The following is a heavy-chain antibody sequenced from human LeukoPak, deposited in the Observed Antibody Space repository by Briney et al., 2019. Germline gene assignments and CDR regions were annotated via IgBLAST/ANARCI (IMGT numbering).Heavy chain of an antibody. CDR3: ARKGGWGDFGI. V-gene: IGHV4-59*01. Sequence: SETLSLTCTVSGGSISSYYWSWIRQPPGKGLEWIGYIYYSGSTNYNPSLKSRVTISVDTSKNQFSLKLSSVTAADTAVYYCARKGGWGDFGIWGQGTMVTVSS. J-gene: IGHJ3*02. CDR1: GGSISSYY. D-gene: IGHD7-27*01. CDR2: IYYSGST.